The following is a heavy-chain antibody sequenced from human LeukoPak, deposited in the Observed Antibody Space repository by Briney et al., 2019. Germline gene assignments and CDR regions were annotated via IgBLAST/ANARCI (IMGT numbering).Heavy chain of an antibody. CDR1: GYTITELS. CDR2: FDPEDGET. J-gene: IGHJ4*02. CDR3: ATGPIGYSSSWYLDY. V-gene: IGHV1-24*01. Sequence: ASVKVSCKVSGYTITELSMHWVRQAPGKGLEWMGGFDPEDGETIYAQKFQGRVTMTEDTSTDTAYMELSSLRSEDTAVYYCATGPIGYSSSWYLDYWGQGTLVTVSS. D-gene: IGHD6-13*01.